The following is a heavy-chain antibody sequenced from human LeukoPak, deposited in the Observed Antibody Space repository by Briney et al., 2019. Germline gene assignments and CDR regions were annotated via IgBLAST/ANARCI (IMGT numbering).Heavy chain of an antibody. CDR1: GFTFDDYA. J-gene: IGHJ4*02. CDR2: ISWNSGSI. D-gene: IGHD3-10*01. CDR3: AKSMVRGVIITLDY. Sequence: GRSLRLSCAAPGFTFDDYAMHWVRQAPGKGLGRVSGISWNSGSIGYADSVKGRFTISRDNAKNSLYLQMNSLRAEDTALYYCAKSMVRGVIITLDYWGQGTLVTVSS. V-gene: IGHV3-9*01.